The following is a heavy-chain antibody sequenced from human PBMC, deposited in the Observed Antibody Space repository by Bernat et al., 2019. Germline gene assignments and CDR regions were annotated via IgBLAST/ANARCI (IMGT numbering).Heavy chain of an antibody. D-gene: IGHD5-18*01. CDR1: GFTFSSYA. CDR2: ISYDGSNK. J-gene: IGHJ6*02. CDR3: ARAPRGYSYGYSGLRGGMDV. Sequence: QVQLVESGGGVVQPGRSLRLSCAASGFTFSSYAMHWVRQAPGKGLEWVAVISYDGSNKYYADSVKGRFTISRDNSKNTLYLQMNSLRAEDTAVYYCARAPRGYSYGYSGLRGGMDVWGQGTTVTVSS. V-gene: IGHV3-30-3*01.